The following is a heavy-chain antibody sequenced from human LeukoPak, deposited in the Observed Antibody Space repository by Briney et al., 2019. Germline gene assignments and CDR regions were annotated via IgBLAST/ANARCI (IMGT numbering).Heavy chain of an antibody. J-gene: IGHJ4*02. D-gene: IGHD2-21*02. V-gene: IGHV3-30*10. Sequence: GGSLRLSCAASGFTFSSYAMHWVRQAPGKGLGWVAVISYDGSNKYYTDSVKGRFTISRDNSKNTLYLQMNSLRAEDTAVYYCARDWGDGHFDYWGQGTLVTVSS. CDR3: ARDWGDGHFDY. CDR2: ISYDGSNK. CDR1: GFTFSSYA.